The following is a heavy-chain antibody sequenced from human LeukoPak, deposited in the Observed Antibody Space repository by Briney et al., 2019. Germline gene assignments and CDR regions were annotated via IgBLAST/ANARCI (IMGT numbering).Heavy chain of an antibody. J-gene: IGHJ4*02. CDR1: GGSVSSGSYY. CDR2: IYYSGST. V-gene: IGHV4-61*01. D-gene: IGHD3-10*01. Sequence: PSETLSLTCTVSGGSVSSGSYYWSWIRQPPGKGLELIGYIYYSGSTYYNPSLKSRVTISVDTSKNQFSLKLSSVTAADTAVYYCARAKWFGELLVGYFDYWGQGTLVTVSS. CDR3: ARAKWFGELLVGYFDY.